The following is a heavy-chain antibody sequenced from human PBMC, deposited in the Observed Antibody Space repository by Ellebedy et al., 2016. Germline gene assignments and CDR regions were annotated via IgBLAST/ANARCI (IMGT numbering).Heavy chain of an antibody. D-gene: IGHD2-15*01. CDR2: IYYSGST. Sequence: GSLRLSXTVSGGSTSSYYWNWIRQPPGKGLEWIGYIYYSGSTYYNTSLKSRVTISVDTSKNQFSLKLSSVTAADTAVYYCARDRVVAALRYYYYGMDVWGQGTTVTVSS. CDR3: ARDRVVAALRYYYYGMDV. CDR1: GGSTSSYY. J-gene: IGHJ6*02. V-gene: IGHV4-59*01.